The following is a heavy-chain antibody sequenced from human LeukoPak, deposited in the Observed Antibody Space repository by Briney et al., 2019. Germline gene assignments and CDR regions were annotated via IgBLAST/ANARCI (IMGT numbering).Heavy chain of an antibody. CDR3: ARGVTMIVVVIHDWYFDL. Sequence: PSETLSLTCTDSGGSISSSSYYWGWIRQPPGKGLERIGSIYYTRSTYYNPSLKSRVTISVDTSKNQFSLKLTSVTAADTAVYYCARGVTMIVVVIHDWYFDLWGRGTLVTVSS. CDR1: GGSISSSSYY. V-gene: IGHV4-39*01. J-gene: IGHJ2*01. CDR2: IYYTRST. D-gene: IGHD3-22*01.